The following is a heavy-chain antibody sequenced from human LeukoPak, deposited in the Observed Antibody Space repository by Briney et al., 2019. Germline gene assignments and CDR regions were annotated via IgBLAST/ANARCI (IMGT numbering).Heavy chain of an antibody. CDR1: EFIFSGYW. V-gene: IGHV3-7*01. Sequence: GGSLRLSCAASEFIFSGYWMNWVRQAPGKGLEWVANIKQDGSEKRYVDSVRGRFTISRDNAKNSLYLQMNSLRVEDTAVYYCARDGFVGAADYWGQGTLVTVPS. CDR3: ARDGFVGAADY. CDR2: IKQDGSEK. J-gene: IGHJ4*02. D-gene: IGHD6-13*01.